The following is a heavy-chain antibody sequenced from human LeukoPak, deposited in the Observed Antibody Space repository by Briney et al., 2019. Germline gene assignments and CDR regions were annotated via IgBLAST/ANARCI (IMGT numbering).Heavy chain of an antibody. CDR3: ARDLTYGGNVEAFDI. CDR2: IYYSGST. CDR1: GGSISSGGYY. D-gene: IGHD4-23*01. Sequence: PSETLSLTCTVSGGSISSGGYYWSWIRQHPGKGLEWIGYIYYSGSTYYNPSLKSRVTISVDTSKNQFSLKLSSVTAADTAVYYCARDLTYGGNVEAFDIWGQGTMVTVSS. J-gene: IGHJ3*02. V-gene: IGHV4-31*03.